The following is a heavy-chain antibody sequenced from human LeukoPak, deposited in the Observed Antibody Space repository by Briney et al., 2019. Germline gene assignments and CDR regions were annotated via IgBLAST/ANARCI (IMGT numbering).Heavy chain of an antibody. J-gene: IGHJ6*03. V-gene: IGHV3-30*19. CDR3: ARGPYYDFRSGYHYYYYMDV. Sequence: SGGSLRLSCAASGFTFSSYGMHWVRQAPGKGLEWVAVISYDGSNEYYADSVKGRITISRDNSKNTLSLQMNSLRPEDTAVYYCARGPYYDFRSGYHYYYYMDVWGKGITVTVSS. CDR2: ISYDGSNE. CDR1: GFTFSSYG. D-gene: IGHD3-3*01.